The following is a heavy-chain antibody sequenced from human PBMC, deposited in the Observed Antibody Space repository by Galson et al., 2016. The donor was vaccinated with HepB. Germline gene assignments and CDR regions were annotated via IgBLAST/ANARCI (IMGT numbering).Heavy chain of an antibody. D-gene: IGHD2-2*01. J-gene: IGHJ6*02. CDR1: GFTVSSDY. CDR3: ARDPGLPNGMHV. Sequence: SLRFSCAASGFTVSSDYMSWVRQAPGKGLEWVSVIYSDGSTYYADSVKGRFTISRDNSKNTLYLQMNSLRAEDTAVYYCARDPGLPNGMHVRGQGTTVTVSS. V-gene: IGHV3-66*01. CDR2: IYSDGST.